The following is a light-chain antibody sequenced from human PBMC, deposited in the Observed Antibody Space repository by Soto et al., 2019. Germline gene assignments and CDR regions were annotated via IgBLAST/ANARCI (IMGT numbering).Light chain of an antibody. CDR2: GNS. CDR3: QSYDSSLSVV. J-gene: IGLJ2*01. Sequence: QSVRPQPPSVSGAQGQRVTISCIGSSSTIGAGYDVHWYQRLPGTAPKPPIYGNSNRPSGVPDRFSGSKSGTSASLAITGLQAEDEADYYCQSYDSSLSVVFGGGTKLTVL. CDR1: SSTIGAGYD. V-gene: IGLV1-40*01.